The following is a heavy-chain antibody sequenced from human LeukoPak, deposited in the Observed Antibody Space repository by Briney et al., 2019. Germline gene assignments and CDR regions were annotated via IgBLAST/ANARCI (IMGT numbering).Heavy chain of an antibody. CDR1: GGSISSYY. CDR3: ARQKSDSSGYSWFDP. Sequence: PSETLSLTCTVSGGSISSYYWSWIRQPPGKGLEWIGYIYYTGNTNYNPSLKSRVTISVDTSKNQFSLKLDSVTAADAAVYYCARQKSDSSGYSWFDPWGQGTLVTVSS. J-gene: IGHJ5*02. CDR2: IYYTGNT. D-gene: IGHD3-22*01. V-gene: IGHV4-59*08.